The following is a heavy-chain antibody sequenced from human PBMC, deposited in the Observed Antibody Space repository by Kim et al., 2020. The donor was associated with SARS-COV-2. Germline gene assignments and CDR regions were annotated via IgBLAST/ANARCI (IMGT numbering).Heavy chain of an antibody. D-gene: IGHD6-13*01. J-gene: IGHJ4*02. Sequence: NHNPSLKSRFTISVDTSKNQFSLKLSSVTAAETAVYYCARGSGIAAADYWGQGTLVTVSS. V-gene: IGHV4-34*01. CDR3: ARGSGIAAADY.